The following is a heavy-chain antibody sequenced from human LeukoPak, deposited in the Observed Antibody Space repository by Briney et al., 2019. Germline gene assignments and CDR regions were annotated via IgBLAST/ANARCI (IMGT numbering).Heavy chain of an antibody. CDR2: ISGAGGST. V-gene: IGHV3-23*01. J-gene: IGHJ3*02. CDR3: ARDLITMVRGADDAFDI. Sequence: PGGSLRLSCAASGFTFSGYAMTWVRQAPGKGLEWVSTISGAGGSTYYADSVKGRFTISRDNSKNSLYLQMNSLRAEDTAVYYCARDLITMVRGADDAFDIWGQGTMVTVSS. CDR1: GFTFSGYA. D-gene: IGHD3-10*01.